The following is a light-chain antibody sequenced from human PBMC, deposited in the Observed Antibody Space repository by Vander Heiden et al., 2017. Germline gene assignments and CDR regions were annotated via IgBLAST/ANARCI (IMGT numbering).Light chain of an antibody. J-gene: IGLJ1*01. CDR3: QSYDRSLSGFV. CDR2: GNI. Sequence: QSVLTQPPSVSVAPRPTVTISCTARISNIGARYDVHWYQQRPGTAPKLLIYGNINRPSGVPDRFSGSKSGTSASLAITGLQAEDEADYYCQSYDRSLSGFVFGIGTKVTVL. V-gene: IGLV1-40*01. CDR1: ISNIGARYD.